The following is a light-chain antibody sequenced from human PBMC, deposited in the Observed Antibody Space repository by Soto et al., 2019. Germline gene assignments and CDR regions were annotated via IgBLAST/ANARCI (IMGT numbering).Light chain of an antibody. CDR1: QDISNY. Sequence: DIQMTQSPSSLSASVGDRVTITCQASQDISNYLNWYQQKPGKAPNPLIYDASSLKSGVPSRFSGSGSGTEFPLTISGLLTEDFATYNCQQLNTLPFTFGQGTRPEIK. CDR2: DAS. CDR3: QQLNTLPFT. V-gene: IGKV1-17*01. J-gene: IGKJ5*01.